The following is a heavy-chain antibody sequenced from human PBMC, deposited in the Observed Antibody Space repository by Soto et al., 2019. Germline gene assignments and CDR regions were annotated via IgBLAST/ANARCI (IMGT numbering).Heavy chain of an antibody. CDR3: ASLSITIFGVVIGIDY. Sequence: SETLSLTCAVSGGSISSSNWWSWVRQPPGKGLEWIGEIYHSGSTNYNPSLKSRVTISVDKSNNQFSLKLSSVTAADTAVYYCASLSITIFGVVIGIDYWGQGTLVTVS. CDR2: IYHSGST. J-gene: IGHJ4*02. V-gene: IGHV4-4*02. CDR1: GGSISSSNW. D-gene: IGHD3-3*01.